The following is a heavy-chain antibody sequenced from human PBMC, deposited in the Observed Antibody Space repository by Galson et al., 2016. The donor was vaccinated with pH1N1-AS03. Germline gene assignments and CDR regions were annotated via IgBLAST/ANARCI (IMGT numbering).Heavy chain of an antibody. CDR2: IYGGGDT. CDR1: GFTINNNY. CDR3: AREPWGSTQGEY. Sequence: SLRLSCAASGFTINNNYMSWVRQAPGKGLEWVSVIYGGGDTFYAAYVQGRFTISRDNSKNTVYLQMNSLRVEDTAVYYCAREPWGSTQGEYWGQGTLVTVSS. D-gene: IGHD3-16*01. J-gene: IGHJ4*02. V-gene: IGHV3-53*05.